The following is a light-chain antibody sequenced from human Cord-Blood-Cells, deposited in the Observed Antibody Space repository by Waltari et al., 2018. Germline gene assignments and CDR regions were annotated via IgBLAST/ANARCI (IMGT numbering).Light chain of an antibody. CDR3: QKRSNWPRS. J-gene: IGKJ2*03. CDR2: DAS. Sequence: EIVLTQSPATLSLSPGERATLSCRPSQSVSSDLSCYQQKPSQAPSLLIYDASNRSTGIPSRFSGSGSGTDFTLTICSLEPEDFAVYYCQKRSNWPRSFGQGTKLEIK. V-gene: IGKV3-11*01. CDR1: QSVSSD.